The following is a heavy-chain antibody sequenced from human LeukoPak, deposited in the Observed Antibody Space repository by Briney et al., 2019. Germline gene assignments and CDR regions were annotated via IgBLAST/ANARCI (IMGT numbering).Heavy chain of an antibody. CDR2: ISSSSSYI. Sequence: PGGSLRLSCAASGFTFSSYSMNWVRQAPGKGLEWVSSISSSSSYIYYADSVKGRFIVSRDNAKNSLYLQMNSLRAEDTAVYYCARDHVAVAGCIDYWGQGTLVTVSS. CDR1: GFTFSSYS. V-gene: IGHV3-21*01. J-gene: IGHJ4*02. D-gene: IGHD6-19*01. CDR3: ARDHVAVAGCIDY.